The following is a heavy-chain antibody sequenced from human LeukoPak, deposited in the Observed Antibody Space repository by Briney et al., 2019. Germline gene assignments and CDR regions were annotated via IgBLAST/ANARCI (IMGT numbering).Heavy chain of an antibody. Sequence: SETLSLACAVYGGSFSGYYWSWIRQPPGKGLEWIGSIYYSGSTYYNPSLKSRVTISVDTSKNQFSLKLSSVTAADTAVYYCARHGPNYYDSSGYYYYFDYWGQGTLVTVSS. CDR2: IYYSGST. D-gene: IGHD3-22*01. CDR3: ARHGPNYYDSSGYYYYFDY. V-gene: IGHV4-34*01. J-gene: IGHJ4*02. CDR1: GGSFSGYY.